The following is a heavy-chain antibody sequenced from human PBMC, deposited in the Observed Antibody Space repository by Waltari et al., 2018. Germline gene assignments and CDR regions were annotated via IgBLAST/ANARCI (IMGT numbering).Heavy chain of an antibody. J-gene: IGHJ4*02. CDR3: ARDPRQYCSSTSCYWEAFDY. CDR1: GFTFSSYS. V-gene: IGHV3-48*04. CDR2: ISSSSSTI. Sequence: EVQLVESGGGLVQPGGSLRLSCAASGFTFSSYSMNWVRQAPGKGLEWVSYISSSSSTIYYADSVKGRLTISRDNAKNSLYLQMNSLRAEDTAVYYCARDPRQYCSSTSCYWEAFDYWGQGTLVTVSS. D-gene: IGHD2-2*01.